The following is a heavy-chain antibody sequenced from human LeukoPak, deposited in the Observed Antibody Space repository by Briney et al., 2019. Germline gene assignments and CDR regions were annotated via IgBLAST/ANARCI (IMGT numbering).Heavy chain of an antibody. D-gene: IGHD6-19*01. J-gene: IGHJ4*02. V-gene: IGHV3-30*02. Sequence: GGSLRLSCAASGFTFSSYAMHWVRQAPGKGLEWVAFIRYDGSSKYYADSVKGRFTISRDNSKNTLYLQMSSLRAEDTAVYYCARRSVAGSLDYWGQGTLVTVSS. CDR3: ARRSVAGSLDY. CDR2: IRYDGSSK. CDR1: GFTFSSYA.